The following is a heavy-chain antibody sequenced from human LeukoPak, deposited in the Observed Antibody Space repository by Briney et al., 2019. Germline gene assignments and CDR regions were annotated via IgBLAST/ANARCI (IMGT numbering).Heavy chain of an antibody. Sequence: GGSLRLSCAASGFTFSFYEMNWVRQAPGKGLEWVSYISSSGSTMYYADSVKGRFTISRDNAKNSLYLQMNSLRAEDTAVYYCARTRAFDYRGQGTLVTVSS. V-gene: IGHV3-48*03. CDR2: ISSSGSTM. CDR3: ARTRAFDY. CDR1: GFTFSFYE. D-gene: IGHD6-6*01. J-gene: IGHJ4*02.